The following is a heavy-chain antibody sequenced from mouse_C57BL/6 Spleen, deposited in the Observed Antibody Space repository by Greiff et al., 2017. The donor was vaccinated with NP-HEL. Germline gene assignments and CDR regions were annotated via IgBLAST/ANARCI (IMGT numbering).Heavy chain of an antibody. CDR1: GFTFSSYT. CDR2: ISGGGGNT. D-gene: IGHD1-3*01. Sequence: DVQLVESGGGLVKPGGSLKLSCAASGFTFSSYTMSWVRQTPEKRLEWVATISGGGGNTYYPDSVKGRFTISRDNAKNTLYLQMSSLRSEDTALYYCARPPKGSSWYFDVWGTGTTVTVSS. V-gene: IGHV5-9*01. CDR3: ARPPKGSSWYFDV. J-gene: IGHJ1*03.